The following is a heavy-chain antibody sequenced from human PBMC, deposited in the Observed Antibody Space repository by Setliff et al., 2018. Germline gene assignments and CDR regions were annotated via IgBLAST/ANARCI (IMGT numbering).Heavy chain of an antibody. CDR1: GFVFGTYG. Sequence: GGSLRLSCAASGFVFGTYGMHWVRQAPGKGLDWVASVRFDGSYKVYADSVKGRFTISRDNSENTLFLQMNSLKTEDTAVYYCARDVGYTYGLGFWGQGTLVTVSS. V-gene: IGHV3-30*02. CDR3: ARDVGYTYGLGF. D-gene: IGHD5-18*01. J-gene: IGHJ4*02. CDR2: VRFDGSYK.